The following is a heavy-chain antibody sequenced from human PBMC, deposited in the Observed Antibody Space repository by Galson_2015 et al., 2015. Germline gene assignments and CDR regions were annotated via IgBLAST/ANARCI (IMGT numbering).Heavy chain of an antibody. CDR3: AKDLSHIVVVVATS. CDR2: ISGSGGGT. CDR1: GFTFSSYA. D-gene: IGHD2-15*01. Sequence: SLRLSCAASGFTFSSYAMGWVRQAPGKGLEWVSAISGSGGGTYYADSVKGRFTISRDNSKNTLYLQMNSLRADDTAVYYCAKDLSHIVVVVATSWGQGTLVTVSS. J-gene: IGHJ5*02. V-gene: IGHV3-23*01.